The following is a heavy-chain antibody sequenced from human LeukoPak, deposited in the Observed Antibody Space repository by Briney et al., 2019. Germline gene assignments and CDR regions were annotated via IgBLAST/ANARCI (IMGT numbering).Heavy chain of an antibody. J-gene: IGHJ5*02. CDR1: GYTFTSYG. V-gene: IGHV1-18*01. D-gene: IGHD2-2*01. CDR2: ISAYNGNT. Sequence: ASVKVSCKASGYTFTSYGISWVRQAPGQGLEWMGWISAYNGNTNYAQKLQGRVTMTTDTSTSTAYMELRSLRSDDTAVYYCARAGVLVPAARWFDPWGQGTLVTVSS. CDR3: ARAGVLVPAARWFDP.